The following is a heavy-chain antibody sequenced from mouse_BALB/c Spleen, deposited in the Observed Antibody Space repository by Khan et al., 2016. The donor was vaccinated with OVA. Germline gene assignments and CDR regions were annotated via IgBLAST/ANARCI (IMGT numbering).Heavy chain of an antibody. Sequence: VQLQQSGAELVKPGASVKLSCAASGFNIKDTYIQWVKQRPEQGLEWIGRIDPANGNTKYDPKFQDKATMTADTSSNTAYLQLSSLTSEDTAVYYCASSFLLYAMDYWGQGTSVTVSS. J-gene: IGHJ4*01. CDR3: ASSFLLYAMDY. CDR2: IDPANGNT. D-gene: IGHD1-2*01. CDR1: GFNIKDTY. V-gene: IGHV14-3*02.